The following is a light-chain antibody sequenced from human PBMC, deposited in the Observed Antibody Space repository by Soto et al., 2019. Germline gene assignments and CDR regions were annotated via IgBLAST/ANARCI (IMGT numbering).Light chain of an antibody. CDR3: QEYSGYSRT. CDR1: QSINKW. V-gene: IGKV1-5*03. CDR2: TAS. Sequence: DILLTQSPSTVSASVGDRVTITCRASQSINKWLAWYQQKPGKAPKLLIYTASTLKSGVPSRFTGGGSGTEFTLTISSLQAADVATYYCQEYSGYSRTFGQGNKVEVK. J-gene: IGKJ1*01.